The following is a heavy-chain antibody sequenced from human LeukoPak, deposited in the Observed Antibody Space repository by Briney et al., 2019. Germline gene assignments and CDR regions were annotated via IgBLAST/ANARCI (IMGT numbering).Heavy chain of an antibody. V-gene: IGHV3-73*01. CDR1: GFTFSGSA. CDR2: IRSKANSYAT. Sequence: GGSLKLSCAASGFTFSGSAMHWVRQASGKGLEWVGRIRSKANSYATAYAASVKGRFTIFRDDSKNTAYLQMNSLKTEDTAVYYCTRPAEAADYWGQGTLVTVSS. D-gene: IGHD2-15*01. CDR3: TRPAEAADY. J-gene: IGHJ4*02.